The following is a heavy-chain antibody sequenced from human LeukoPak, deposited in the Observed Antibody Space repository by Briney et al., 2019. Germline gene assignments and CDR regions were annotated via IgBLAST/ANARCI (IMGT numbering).Heavy chain of an antibody. CDR1: GFTFSSYS. CDR2: ISSSSSTM. Sequence: GGSLRLSCAASGFTFSSYSMNWVRQAPGKGLEWVSYISSSSSTMYYADSVKGRFTISRDNAKNSLYLQMNSLRAEDTAVYYCARVWEEWLLPHFDYWGQGTLVTVSS. D-gene: IGHD3-3*01. V-gene: IGHV3-48*01. CDR3: ARVWEEWLLPHFDY. J-gene: IGHJ4*02.